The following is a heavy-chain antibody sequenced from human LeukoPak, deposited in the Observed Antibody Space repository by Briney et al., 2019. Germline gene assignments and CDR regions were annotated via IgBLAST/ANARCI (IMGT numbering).Heavy chain of an antibody. CDR3: ARGDSSGYLVVWFDP. Sequence: SETLSLTCTVSGGSISSSSYYWGWIRQPPGKGLEWIGSIYYSGSTYYNPSLKSRVTISVDTSKNQFSLKLSSVTAADTAVYYCARGDSSGYLVVWFDPWGQGTLVTVSS. V-gene: IGHV4-39*01. CDR1: GGSISSSSYY. CDR2: IYYSGST. D-gene: IGHD3-22*01. J-gene: IGHJ5*02.